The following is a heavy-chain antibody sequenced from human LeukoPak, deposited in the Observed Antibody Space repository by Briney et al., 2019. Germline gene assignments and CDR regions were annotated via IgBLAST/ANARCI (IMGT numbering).Heavy chain of an antibody. D-gene: IGHD3-10*01. CDR2: INHSGST. Sequence: KTSETLSLTCAVYGGSFSGYYWSWIRQPPRKGLEWIGEINHSGSTNYNPSLKSRVTISVDTSKNQFSLKLSSVTAADTAVYYCARGLPSMVRGVITSYFDYWGQGTLVTVSS. V-gene: IGHV4-34*01. J-gene: IGHJ4*02. CDR3: ARGLPSMVRGVITSYFDY. CDR1: GGSFSGYY.